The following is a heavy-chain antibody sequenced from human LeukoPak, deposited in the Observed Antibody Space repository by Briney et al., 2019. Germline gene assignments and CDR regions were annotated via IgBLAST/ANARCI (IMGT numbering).Heavy chain of an antibody. CDR2: IYHSGST. V-gene: IGHV4-59*08. CDR1: GGSISSYY. Sequence: SETLSLTCTVSGGSISSYYWSWIRQPPGKGLEWIGSIYHSGSTYYNPSLKSRVTISVDTSKNQFSLKLSSVTAADTAVYYCARKGPSGSYDFWGQGTLVTVSS. J-gene: IGHJ4*02. D-gene: IGHD1-26*01. CDR3: ARKGPSGSYDF.